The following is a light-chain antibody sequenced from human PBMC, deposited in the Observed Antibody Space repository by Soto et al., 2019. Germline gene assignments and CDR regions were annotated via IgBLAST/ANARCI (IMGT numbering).Light chain of an antibody. CDR3: QQLSTYPWT. CDR2: DVS. V-gene: IGKV1-9*01. J-gene: IGKJ1*01. Sequence: DIQLTQSPSILSASVGDRVTITCRASQGISSYLAWYQQKFGKAPRLLIYDVSTLQSGVPSRFSGSESGTDFTLTISSLQPEDFATYYCQQLSTYPWTFGQGTKVDIK. CDR1: QGISSY.